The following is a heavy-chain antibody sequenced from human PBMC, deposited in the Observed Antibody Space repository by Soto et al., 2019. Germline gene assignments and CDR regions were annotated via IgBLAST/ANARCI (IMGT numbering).Heavy chain of an antibody. CDR3: ARVIPGAEAWFDP. D-gene: IGHD2-2*01. J-gene: IGHJ5*02. CDR1: GNTFTNFG. V-gene: IGHV1-18*01. CDR2: ISAYTDDP. Sequence: ASVKVSCKASGNTFTNFGVTWVRQAPGQGLEWMGWISAYTDDPNYAQKFQGRVTMTIDTSTSTAYLDLRSLTSDDTAVYYCARVIPGAEAWFDPWGQGXXVTXXX.